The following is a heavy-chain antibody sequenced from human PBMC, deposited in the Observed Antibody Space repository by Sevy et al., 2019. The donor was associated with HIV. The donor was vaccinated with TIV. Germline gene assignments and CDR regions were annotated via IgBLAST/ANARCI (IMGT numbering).Heavy chain of an antibody. D-gene: IGHD1-1*01. V-gene: IGHV1-3*01. CDR2: INAAGGNT. J-gene: IGHJ6*02. CDR1: GYTFISYA. Sequence: ASVKVSCKASGYTFISYAIHWVRQAPGQGLQWMGWINAAGGNTKYSQNFQGRVTFSTDTSANTAYMELSSLRSEDTAVYYCASRGTGLDYYYGMDVWGQGTTVTVSS. CDR3: ASRGTGLDYYYGMDV.